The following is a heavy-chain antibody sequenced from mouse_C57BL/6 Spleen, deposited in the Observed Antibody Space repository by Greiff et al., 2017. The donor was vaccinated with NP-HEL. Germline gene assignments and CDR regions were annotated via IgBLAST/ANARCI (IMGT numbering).Heavy chain of an antibody. J-gene: IGHJ3*01. Sequence: QVQLQQSGAELVRPGTSVKVSCKASGYAFTNYLIEWVKQRPGQGLEWIGVINPGSGGTNYNEKFKGKATLTADKSSSTAYMQLSSLTSEDSAVYFCARALYDYDWFAYWGQGTLVTVSA. CDR1: GYAFTNYL. CDR3: ARALYDYDWFAY. V-gene: IGHV1-54*01. CDR2: INPGSGGT. D-gene: IGHD2-4*01.